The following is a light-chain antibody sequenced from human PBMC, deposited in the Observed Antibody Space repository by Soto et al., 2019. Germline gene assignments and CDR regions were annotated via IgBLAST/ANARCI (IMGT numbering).Light chain of an antibody. J-gene: IGKJ2*01. CDR2: GAS. V-gene: IGKV3-11*01. CDR1: QSVSSY. CDR3: RQRGNWPRT. Sequence: EIVLTQSPATLSLSPGERATLSCRASQSVSSYLAWYQQKPGQAPRLLIYGASNRATDIPARFSGSGSGTDFTLTISSLESEDFAVYYWRQRGNWPRTFGQGTKLEIK.